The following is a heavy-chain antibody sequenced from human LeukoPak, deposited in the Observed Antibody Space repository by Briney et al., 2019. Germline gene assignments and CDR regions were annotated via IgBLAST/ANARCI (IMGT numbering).Heavy chain of an antibody. Sequence: PGGSLRLSCVASGFTLSSYSMNWVRQAPGKGPEWISYISTSSSVIHYANSVKGRFTISRDNAKNSLYLQMNSLRVEDTAVYYCASLSRLTENWFDPWGQGTLVTVSS. CDR2: ISTSSSVI. CDR1: GFTLSSYS. J-gene: IGHJ5*02. D-gene: IGHD1-14*01. V-gene: IGHV3-48*04. CDR3: ASLSRLTENWFDP.